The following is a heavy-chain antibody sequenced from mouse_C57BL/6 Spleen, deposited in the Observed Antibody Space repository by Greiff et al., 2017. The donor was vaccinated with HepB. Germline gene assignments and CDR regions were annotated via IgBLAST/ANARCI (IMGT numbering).Heavy chain of an antibody. Sequence: EVMLVESGGGLVQPGGSMKLSCAASGFTFSDAWMDWVRQSPEKGLEWVAEIRNKANNHATYYAESVKGRFTISRDDSKSSVYLQMNSLRAEDTGIYYCTRRDYGNYGAMDYWGQGTSVTVSS. J-gene: IGHJ4*01. CDR3: TRRDYGNYGAMDY. CDR1: GFTFSDAW. D-gene: IGHD2-1*01. CDR2: IRNKANNHAT. V-gene: IGHV6-6*01.